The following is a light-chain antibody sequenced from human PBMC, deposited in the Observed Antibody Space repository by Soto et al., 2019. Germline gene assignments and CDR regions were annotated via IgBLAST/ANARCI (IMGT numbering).Light chain of an antibody. J-gene: IGLJ3*02. CDR2: DVS. Sequence: QSALTQPRSVSGSPGQSVTISCTGTSGDVGGFNYVSWYQQHPGKAPKLMICDVSRRPSGVPDRFSGSKSGNTASLTISGLQAEDEADYYCCSYAGSYIWVFGGGTKLTVL. V-gene: IGLV2-11*01. CDR1: SGDVGGFNY. CDR3: CSYAGSYIWV.